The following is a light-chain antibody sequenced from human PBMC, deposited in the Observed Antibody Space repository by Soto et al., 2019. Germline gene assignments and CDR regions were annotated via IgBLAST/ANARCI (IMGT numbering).Light chain of an antibody. V-gene: IGKV3-11*01. J-gene: IGKJ5*01. Sequence: EIVLTQSPATLYLSTGERATLSCKASQSFASSLAWYQQKPGQAPRLLIYDASNRATAVPARFSGSGSGTDFTLTISSLEPEDFAVYYCQQRSSWPPITFGQGTRLEIK. CDR3: QQRSSWPPIT. CDR2: DAS. CDR1: QSFASS.